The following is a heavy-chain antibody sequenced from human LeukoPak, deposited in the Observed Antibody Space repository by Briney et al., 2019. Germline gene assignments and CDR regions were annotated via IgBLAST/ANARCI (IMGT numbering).Heavy chain of an antibody. CDR2: MNPNSGNT. V-gene: IGHV1-8*03. CDR1: GYTFTSYD. D-gene: IGHD5-12*01. Sequence: ASVKVSCKASGYTFTSYDINWVRQATGQGLEWMGWMNPNSGNTGYAQKFQGRVTITRNTSISTAYMELSSLRSEDTAVYYCAREYVDIVASDPGGVNYWGQGTLVTVSS. CDR3: AREYVDIVASDPGGVNY. J-gene: IGHJ4*02.